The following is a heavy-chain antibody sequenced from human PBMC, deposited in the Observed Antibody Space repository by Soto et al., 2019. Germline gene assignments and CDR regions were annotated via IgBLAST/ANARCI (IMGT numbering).Heavy chain of an antibody. CDR2: ISGDGSST. J-gene: IGHJ4*02. D-gene: IGHD3-3*01. CDR3: ARVWSATIFGVGTLVTVSSGKRNSGSGSYGGVDY. V-gene: IGHV3-74*01. Sequence: GGSLRLSCAASGFTFSSYWMHWVRQAPGKGLVWVSRISGDGSSTTYADSVKGRFTISRDNAKNTLYLQMNSLRAEDTAVYYCARVWSATIFGVGTLVTVSSGKRNSGSGSYGGVDYWGQGTLVTVSS. CDR1: GFTFSSYW.